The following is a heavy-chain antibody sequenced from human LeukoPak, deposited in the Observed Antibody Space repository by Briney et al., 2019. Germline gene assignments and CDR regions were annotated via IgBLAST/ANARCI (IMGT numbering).Heavy chain of an antibody. D-gene: IGHD2-2*01. CDR2: VNPNSGDT. J-gene: IGHJ4*02. CDR1: GYTFTAYH. V-gene: IGHV1-2*06. Sequence: ASVKVSCKASGYTFTAYHMHWVRQAPGQGLEWMGRVNPNSGDTNYAQKFQGRVTMTRDTSISTAYMELSRLRSDDTAVYYCARDYCSSTSCLFDYWGQGTLVSVSS. CDR3: ARDYCSSTSCLFDY.